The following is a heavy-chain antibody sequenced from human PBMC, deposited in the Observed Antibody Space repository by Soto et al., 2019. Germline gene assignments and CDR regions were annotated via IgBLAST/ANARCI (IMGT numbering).Heavy chain of an antibody. D-gene: IGHD6-6*01. J-gene: IGHJ6*03. Sequence: EVQLAASGGGLAQPGGSLRLSCAASGFTISGYAMDWVRQAPGKGLEYVSGISSKGVGTYYANSVQGRFTISRDNSKNTVYLQMGSLRPEDMAVYYCARRARPDFYYMDVWGKGTTVTVSS. V-gene: IGHV3-64*01. CDR2: ISSKGVGT. CDR3: ARRARPDFYYMDV. CDR1: GFTISGYA.